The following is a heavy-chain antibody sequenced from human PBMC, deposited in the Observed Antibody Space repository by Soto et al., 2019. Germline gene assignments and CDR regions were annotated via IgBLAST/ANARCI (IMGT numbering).Heavy chain of an antibody. D-gene: IGHD3-22*01. CDR2: ISYDGSNK. V-gene: IGHV3-30-3*01. CDR1: GFTFSSYA. Sequence: QVQLVESGGGVVQPGRSLRLSCAASGFTFSSYAMHWVRQAPGKGLEWVAVISYDGSNKYYADSVKGRFTISRDNSKNTLYLQMNSLRAEETAVYYCARDLGEYYDSSGYFRSYYFDYWGQGTLVTVSS. J-gene: IGHJ4*02. CDR3: ARDLGEYYDSSGYFRSYYFDY.